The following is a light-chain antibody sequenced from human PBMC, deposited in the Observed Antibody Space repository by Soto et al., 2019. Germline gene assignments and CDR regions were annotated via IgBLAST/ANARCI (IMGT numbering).Light chain of an antibody. CDR3: TSYTTSSTWV. V-gene: IGLV2-14*01. CDR2: EVT. CDR1: SSDVGFYNY. J-gene: IGLJ3*02. Sequence: QSALTQPASVSGSPGQSITISCSRTSSDVGFYNYVSWFQQYPGKAPKLMIFEVTNRPSGVSDRFSGSKSDNTASLTISGLQADDEADYFCTSYTTSSTWVFGGGTKLTVL.